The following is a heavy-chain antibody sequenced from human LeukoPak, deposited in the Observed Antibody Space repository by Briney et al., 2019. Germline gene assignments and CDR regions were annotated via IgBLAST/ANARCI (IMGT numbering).Heavy chain of an antibody. CDR3: ARVYCGGSTSCYGYPSYYYYYMDV. J-gene: IGHJ6*03. Sequence: PSETLSLTCTVSGGSISSGGYYWSWIRQHPGKGLEWIGYIYYSGSTYYNPSLKSRVTISVDTSKNQFYLKLSSVTAADTAVYYCARVYCGGSTSCYGYPSYYYYYMDVWGKGTTVTVSS. CDR2: IYYSGST. D-gene: IGHD2-2*01. CDR1: GGSISSGGYY. V-gene: IGHV4-31*03.